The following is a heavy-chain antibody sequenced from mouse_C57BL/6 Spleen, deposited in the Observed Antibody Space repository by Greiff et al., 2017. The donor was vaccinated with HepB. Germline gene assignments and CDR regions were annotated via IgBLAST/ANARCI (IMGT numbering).Heavy chain of an antibody. J-gene: IGHJ2*01. CDR1: GYSITSGYY. CDR2: ISYDGSN. CDR3: ARYAYYFDY. Sequence: EVQLVESGPGLVKPSQSLSLTCSVTGYSITSGYYWNWIRQFPGNKLEWMGYISYDGSNNYNPSLKNRISITRDTSKNQFFLKLNSVTTEDTATYYCARYAYYFDYWGQGTTLTVSS. V-gene: IGHV3-6*01.